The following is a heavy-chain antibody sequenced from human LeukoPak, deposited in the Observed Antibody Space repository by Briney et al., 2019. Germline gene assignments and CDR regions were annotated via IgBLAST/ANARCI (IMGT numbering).Heavy chain of an antibody. V-gene: IGHV4-59*05. CDR2: IYYSGST. J-gene: IGHJ4*02. Sequence: SETLSLTCTVSGGSISSYYWSWIRQPPGKGLEWIGSIYYSGSTYYNPSLKSRVTISVDTSKNQFSLKLSSVTAADTAVFYCATLPGEATTPHWGQGTLVTVSS. CDR3: ATLPGEATTPH. CDR1: GGSISSYY. D-gene: IGHD1-26*01.